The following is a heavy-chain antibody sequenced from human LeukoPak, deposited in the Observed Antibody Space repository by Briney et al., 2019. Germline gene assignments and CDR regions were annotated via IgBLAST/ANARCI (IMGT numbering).Heavy chain of an antibody. Sequence: SETLSLTCAVYGGSFSGYYWSWIRQPPGKGLEWIGEINHSGSTNYNPSLKSRVTISVDTSKNQFSLKLSPVTAADTAVYYCARTGYSSSWYRFNWFDPWGQGTLVTVSS. CDR3: ARTGYSSSWYRFNWFDP. J-gene: IGHJ5*02. CDR1: GGSFSGYY. CDR2: INHSGST. D-gene: IGHD6-13*01. V-gene: IGHV4-34*01.